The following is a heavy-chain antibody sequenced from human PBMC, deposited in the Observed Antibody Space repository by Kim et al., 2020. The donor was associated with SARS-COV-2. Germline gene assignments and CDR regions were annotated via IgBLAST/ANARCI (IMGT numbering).Heavy chain of an antibody. V-gene: IGHV4-31*02. D-gene: IGHD3-22*01. J-gene: IGHJ3*02. Sequence: PSPKGRVTISVDTSKNQFSLKLSSVTAADTAVYYCARAPSTMIVVVQALDIWGQGTMVTVSS. CDR3: ARAPSTMIVVVQALDI.